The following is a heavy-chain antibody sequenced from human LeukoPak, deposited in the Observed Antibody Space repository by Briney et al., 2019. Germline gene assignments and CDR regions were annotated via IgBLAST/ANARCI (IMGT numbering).Heavy chain of an antibody. CDR2: MKHDGIEK. Sequence: GGSLRLSCAASGSTFGSYWMTWVRQAPGKGLEWVANMKHDGIEKYYVDSVKGRFTISRDNGKNSLYLQMNSLRAEDTAVYYCAREGREGYNYPALDFWGQGILVTVSS. CDR3: AREGREGYNYPALDF. J-gene: IGHJ4*02. CDR1: GSTFGSYW. D-gene: IGHD5-24*01. V-gene: IGHV3-7*05.